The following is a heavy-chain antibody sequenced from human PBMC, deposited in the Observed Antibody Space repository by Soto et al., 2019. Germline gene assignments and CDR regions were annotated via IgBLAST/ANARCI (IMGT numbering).Heavy chain of an antibody. J-gene: IGHJ6*02. V-gene: IGHV5-51*01. Sequence: EFLKLSLNTSGYSFPSHWIASVRQMPGKGLEWMGIIYPSDSDIRYRPSFQGQVTISVDKSIRTAYLQWSSLKASDTATYYCARQDYSNYRGGMDVWGQGTTVTVSS. CDR3: ARQDYSNYRGGMDV. CDR1: GYSFPSHW. CDR2: IYPSDSDI. D-gene: IGHD2-2*01.